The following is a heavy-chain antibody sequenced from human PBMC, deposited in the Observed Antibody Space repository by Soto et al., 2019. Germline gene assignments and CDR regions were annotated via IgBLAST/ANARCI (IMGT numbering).Heavy chain of an antibody. CDR3: VRAAGSSGWQHGIEV. Sequence: GGSLRLSCAASGFTFSDHYMDWVRQAPGKGLEWVGRSRNKANSYSTEYTASVKGRFSISRDDSKNSLHLQMNSLETEDTAMYYCVRAAGSSGWQHGIEVRGQGTTVTVSS. V-gene: IGHV3-72*01. CDR1: GFTFSDHY. D-gene: IGHD6-19*01. J-gene: IGHJ6*02. CDR2: SRNKANSYST.